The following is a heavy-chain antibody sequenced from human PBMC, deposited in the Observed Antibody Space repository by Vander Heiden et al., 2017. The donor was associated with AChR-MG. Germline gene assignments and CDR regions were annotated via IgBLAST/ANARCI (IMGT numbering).Heavy chain of an antibody. J-gene: IGHJ4*02. Sequence: QVQLWESLPGLVTPSAALSLTCTVAGGTICTGGSYWHWNRQPPGRGPEWIGYIHSSRGTYYNPSLKSRLTISVDTSKIQFSLKGTSVTAADTAVYCCARDYFSCGVGHLDYWGRGTLVTVS. V-gene: IGHV4-31*03. CDR1: GGTICTGGSY. CDR3: ARDYFSCGVGHLDY. D-gene: IGHD2-8*02. CDR2: IHSSRGT.